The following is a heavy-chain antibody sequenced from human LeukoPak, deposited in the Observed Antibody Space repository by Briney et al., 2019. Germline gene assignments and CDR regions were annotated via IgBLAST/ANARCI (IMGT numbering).Heavy chain of an antibody. CDR2: INPKSGGT. CDR3: ARGGRSTSCCDDAFDI. V-gene: IGHV1-2*02. D-gene: IGHD2-2*01. Sequence: ASVKVSCKASGYTFTGYYVHWVRQAPGQGLEWMGWINPKSGGTNYAENFQGRVTMTRDTSISTAYMKLSRLKSDDTAVYYCARGGRSTSCCDDAFDIWGQGTMVTVSS. CDR1: GYTFTGYY. J-gene: IGHJ3*02.